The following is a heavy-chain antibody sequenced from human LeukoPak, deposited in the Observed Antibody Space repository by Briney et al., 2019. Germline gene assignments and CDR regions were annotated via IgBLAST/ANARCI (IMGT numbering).Heavy chain of an antibody. D-gene: IGHD6-19*01. CDR2: ISASGGTV. CDR3: ASWPVGWYGEDS. V-gene: IGHV3-23*01. CDR1: GFPFSSYG. Sequence: GGSLRLSCAASGFPFSSYGMSWIRQGPGKGLEWVSSISASGGTVFHVDSVKGRFTISRDTPKNTLYLQMNSLRVEDTAVYYCASWPVGWYGEDSWGQGTLVTVSS. J-gene: IGHJ4*02.